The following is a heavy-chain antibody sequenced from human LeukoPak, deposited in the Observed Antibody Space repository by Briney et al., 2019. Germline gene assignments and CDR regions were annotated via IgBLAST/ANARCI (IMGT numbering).Heavy chain of an antibody. CDR2: IRAYNGNT. V-gene: IGHV1-18*01. Sequence: ASVRVSCKASGYTFINYTISWVRQAPGQGLEWMGWIRAYNGNTNYAQKLQGRVTMTTDTSTTTAYMELRSLRSDDTAVYYCARDHSYDSSGYYSGDAFDIWGQGTMVTVSS. CDR3: ARDHSYDSSGYYSGDAFDI. CDR1: GYTFINYT. D-gene: IGHD3-22*01. J-gene: IGHJ3*02.